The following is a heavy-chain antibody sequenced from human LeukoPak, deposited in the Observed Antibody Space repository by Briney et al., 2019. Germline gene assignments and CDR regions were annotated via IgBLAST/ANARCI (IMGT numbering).Heavy chain of an antibody. V-gene: IGHV3-23*01. Sequence: GGSLRLSCVASGFSFGNYAMSWVRRAPGKGLQWVSQISGAGGATWYAGFARDRFTISRDNSKKTLYLQMSGLRVEDTAMYYCVKDPRDTYGTNWFVSWGQGTLLIVSS. CDR2: ISGAGGAT. CDR1: GFSFGNYA. CDR3: VKDPRDTYGTNWFVS. D-gene: IGHD2-21*01. J-gene: IGHJ5*01.